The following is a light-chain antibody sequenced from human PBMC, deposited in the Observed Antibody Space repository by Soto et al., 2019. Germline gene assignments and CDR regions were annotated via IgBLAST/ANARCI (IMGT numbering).Light chain of an antibody. V-gene: IGLV2-23*01. CDR1: ISDVGSYDL. Sequence: QSVLTQPASVSGSPGQSITISCTGTISDVGSYDLVSWYQQHPGKAPKLMIYEGSKRPSGVSSRFSGSKSGNTASLTISGLQAEDEADYCCCSYAGSSTSWVFGGGTKLTVL. CDR3: CSYAGSSTSWV. CDR2: EGS. J-gene: IGLJ3*02.